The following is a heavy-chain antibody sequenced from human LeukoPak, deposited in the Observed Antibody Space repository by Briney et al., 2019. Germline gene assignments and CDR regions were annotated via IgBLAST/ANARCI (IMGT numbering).Heavy chain of an antibody. D-gene: IGHD3-10*01. V-gene: IGHV4-34*01. CDR2: INHSGST. CDR3: ARGRQATYYGSGSRLKTRDAFDI. Sequence: SETLSLTCAVYGGSFSGYYWSWIRQPPGKGLEWNGEINHSGSTNYNPSLKSRVTISVDTSKNQFSLKLSSVTAADTAVYYCARGRQATYYGSGSRLKTRDAFDIWGQGTMVTVSS. CDR1: GGSFSGYY. J-gene: IGHJ3*02.